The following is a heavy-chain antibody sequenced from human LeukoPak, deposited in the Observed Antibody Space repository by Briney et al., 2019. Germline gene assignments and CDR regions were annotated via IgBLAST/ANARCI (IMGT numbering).Heavy chain of an antibody. D-gene: IGHD4-11*01. CDR2: ISYSASYI. CDR3: ARGSPSPLTTREGSFDP. J-gene: IGHJ5*02. CDR1: GFIFSTYG. Sequence: GRSLRLSCAASGFIFSTYGMNWVRQARGKGLEWVSSISYSASYIYYADSVKGRFTISRDNAKNSLYLQMNSLRAEDTAVYYCARGSPSPLTTREGSFDPWGQGTLVTVSS. V-gene: IGHV3-21*01.